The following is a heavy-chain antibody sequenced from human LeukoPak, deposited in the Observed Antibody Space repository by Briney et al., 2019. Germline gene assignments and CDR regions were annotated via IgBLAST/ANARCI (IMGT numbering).Heavy chain of an antibody. V-gene: IGHV3-49*03. CDR1: GFTFGDYA. J-gene: IGHJ6*03. Sequence: AGGSLRLSCTASGFTFGDYAMSWFRQAPGKGLEWVGFIRSKAYGGTTEYAASVKGRFTISRDDYKSIAYLQMNSLKTEDTAVYYCTRVCRDGYTNYYYYYMDVWGKGTTVTISS. CDR2: IRSKAYGGTT. D-gene: IGHD5-24*01. CDR3: TRVCRDGYTNYYYYYMDV.